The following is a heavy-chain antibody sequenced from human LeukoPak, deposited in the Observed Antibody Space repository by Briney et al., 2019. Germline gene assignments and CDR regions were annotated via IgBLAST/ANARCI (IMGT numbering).Heavy chain of an antibody. CDR2: ISYDGTNK. CDR1: GFTFSSYA. Sequence: PGGSLRLSCAASGFTFSSYAMHGVRQAPGKGLEWVAIISYDGTNKYYADSVRGRFTISRDNSKNTLYLQMHGLGAEDTAVYYCAREEEAAADFDYWGQGTLVTVSS. CDR3: AREEEAAADFDY. D-gene: IGHD6-13*01. V-gene: IGHV3-30-3*01. J-gene: IGHJ4*02.